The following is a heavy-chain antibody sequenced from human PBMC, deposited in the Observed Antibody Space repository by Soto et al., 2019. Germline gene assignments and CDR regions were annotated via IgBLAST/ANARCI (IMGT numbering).Heavy chain of an antibody. CDR3: SGANGVAAFGI. CDR1: GFTFSSYS. CDR2: ISSSSSYI. Sequence: GGSLRLSCAASGFTFSSYSMTWVRQAPGKGLEWISSISSSSSYIYYADSVKGRFTISTDNAKNSLYLQINSLRAEDTAVYYCSGANGVAAFGIWGQGTMVTVSS. V-gene: IGHV3-21*01. J-gene: IGHJ3*02. D-gene: IGHD3-10*01.